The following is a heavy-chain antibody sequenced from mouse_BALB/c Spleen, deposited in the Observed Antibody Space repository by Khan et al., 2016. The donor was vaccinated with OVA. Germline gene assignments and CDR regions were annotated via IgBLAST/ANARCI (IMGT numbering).Heavy chain of an antibody. J-gene: IGHJ3*01. Sequence: QVQLKESGAELARPGASVKMSCKASGYTFTTYTIHWIKQRPGQGLEWIGFINPNNIYTNYNQKFKDKATLTADKSSTTAYMQLSSLTSDDSAGHYCTRDGAYYRNDGWFAYWGQGTLVTVSA. V-gene: IGHV1-4*01. CDR3: TRDGAYYRNDGWFAY. CDR2: INPNNIYT. D-gene: IGHD2-14*01. CDR1: GYTFTTYT.